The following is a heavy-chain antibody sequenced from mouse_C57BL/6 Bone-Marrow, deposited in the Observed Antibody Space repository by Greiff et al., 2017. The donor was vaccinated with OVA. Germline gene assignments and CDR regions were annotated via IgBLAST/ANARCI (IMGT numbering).Heavy chain of an antibody. CDR3: ASDYYGNAMDY. CDR2: ISSGGSYT. J-gene: IGHJ4*01. V-gene: IGHV5-6*01. D-gene: IGHD1-1*01. CDR1: GFTFSSYG. Sequence: EVQGVESGGDLVKPGGSLKLSCAASGFTFSSYGMSWVRQTPDKRLEWVATISSGGSYTYYPDSVKGRFTISRDNAKNTLYLQMSSLKSEDTAMYYCASDYYGNAMDYWGQGTSVTVSS.